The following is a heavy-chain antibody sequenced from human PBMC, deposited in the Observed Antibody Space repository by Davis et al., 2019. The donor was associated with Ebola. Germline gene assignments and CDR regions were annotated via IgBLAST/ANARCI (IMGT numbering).Heavy chain of an antibody. D-gene: IGHD4-17*01. CDR2: ISGSGRST. CDR1: VFTFGDYA. J-gene: IGHJ6*02. Sequence: GGSLSLSSPASVFTFGDYAMSWFRQAPGKGLEWVSAISGSGRSTYYADSVKGRFTISRDNSKNTLYLQMNSLSEDTAVYYCAKMTTVTTFGGMDVWGQGTTVSVSS. V-gene: IGHV3-23*01. CDR3: AKMTTVTTFGGMDV.